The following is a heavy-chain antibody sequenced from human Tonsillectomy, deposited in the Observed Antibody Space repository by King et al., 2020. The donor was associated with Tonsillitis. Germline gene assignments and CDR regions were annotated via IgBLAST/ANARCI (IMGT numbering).Heavy chain of an antibody. Sequence: VQLVESGGGVVQPGRSLRLSCAASGFIFNSYGMHWVRQAPGKGLEWVALISYDGDNKYYADSVKGRFTISRDISKNTLFLQMNSLRAEDTALYYCAKGLGMGDWGQGALVTVSS. V-gene: IGHV3-30*18. CDR2: ISYDGDNK. J-gene: IGHJ4*02. D-gene: IGHD1-26*01. CDR1: GFIFNSYG. CDR3: AKGLGMGD.